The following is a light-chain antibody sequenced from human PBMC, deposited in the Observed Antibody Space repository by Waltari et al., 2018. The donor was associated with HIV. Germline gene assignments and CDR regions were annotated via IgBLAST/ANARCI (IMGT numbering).Light chain of an antibody. J-gene: IGLJ3*02. V-gene: IGLV10-54*01. Sequence: GLSQPPSVSKTLRHTAILTSAGDYNNVVRQGATWFQQHSGRPPKLLSYLTNGRPAGVSCRFSASRSGDTAYLSIFSLESEDEAYYFCSTWDTTLSTWVFGGGTQLTVL. CDR2: LTN. CDR1: YNNVVRQG. CDR3: STWDTTLSTWV.